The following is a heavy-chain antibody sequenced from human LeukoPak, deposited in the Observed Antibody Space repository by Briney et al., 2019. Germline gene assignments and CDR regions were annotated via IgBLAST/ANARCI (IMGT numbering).Heavy chain of an antibody. V-gene: IGHV3-23*01. CDR2: ISGRSDNT. D-gene: IGHD3-9*01. CDR1: GFIFSNYA. CDR3: AKWGDYDVLTGYYVSDF. Sequence: GGSLRLSCAASGFIFSNYAMYWVRRAPGKGLEWVSAISGRSDNTYYADSVKGRFTLSRDSSKNTLYLQMNSLRADDTAVYYCAKWGDYDVLTGYYVSDFWGQGTLVTVPS. J-gene: IGHJ4*02.